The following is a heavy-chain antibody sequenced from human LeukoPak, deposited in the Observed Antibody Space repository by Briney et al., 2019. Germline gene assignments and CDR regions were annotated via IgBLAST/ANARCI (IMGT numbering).Heavy chain of an antibody. V-gene: IGHV3-30*18. Sequence: GGSLRLSCAASGFTFSSYGMHWVRQAPGKGLEWVAVISYDGSNKYYADSVKDRFTISRDNSKNTLYLQMNSLRAEDTAVYYCAKGQYSSGWYWFDYWGQGTLVTVSS. CDR3: AKGQYSSGWYWFDY. D-gene: IGHD6-19*01. CDR1: GFTFSSYG. CDR2: ISYDGSNK. J-gene: IGHJ4*02.